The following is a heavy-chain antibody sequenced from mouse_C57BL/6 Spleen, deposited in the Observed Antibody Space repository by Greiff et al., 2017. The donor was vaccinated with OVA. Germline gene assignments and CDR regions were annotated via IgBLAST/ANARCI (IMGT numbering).Heavy chain of an antibody. CDR1: GYTFTSYW. CDR3: ARRDGYYWYFDV. D-gene: IGHD2-3*01. Sequence: QVQLQQPGAELVKPGASVKMSCKASGYTFTSYWITWVKQRPGQGLEWIGDIYPGSGSTNYNEKFKSKATLTVDTSSSTAYMQLRSLTSEDSAVYYCARRDGYYWYFDVWGTGTTVTVSS. J-gene: IGHJ1*03. CDR2: IYPGSGST. V-gene: IGHV1-55*01.